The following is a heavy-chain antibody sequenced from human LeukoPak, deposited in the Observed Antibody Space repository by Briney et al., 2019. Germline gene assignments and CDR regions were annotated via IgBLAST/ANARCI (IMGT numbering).Heavy chain of an antibody. CDR3: ATHYYDSSGYYSLDY. Sequence: GGSLRLSCAASGFTFGSYGMHWVRQAPGKGLEWVAVISYDGSNKYYADSVKGRFTISRDNSKNTLYLQMNSLRAEDTAVYYCATHYYDSSGYYSLDYWGQGTLVTVSS. J-gene: IGHJ4*02. D-gene: IGHD3-22*01. CDR2: ISYDGSNK. V-gene: IGHV3-30*03. CDR1: GFTFGSYG.